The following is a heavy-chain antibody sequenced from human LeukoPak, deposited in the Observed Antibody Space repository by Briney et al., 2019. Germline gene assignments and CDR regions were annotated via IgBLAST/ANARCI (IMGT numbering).Heavy chain of an antibody. CDR1: GGSISGYY. CDR2: IYYSGST. V-gene: IGHV4-59*01. J-gene: IGHJ4*02. CDR3: AREYSSGWDRAFDY. D-gene: IGHD6-19*01. Sequence: SETLSLTCTVSGGSISGYYWSWIRQPPGKGLEWIGYIYYSGSTNYNPSLKSRVTISVDTSKNQFSLKLTSVTAADTAVYYCAREYSSGWDRAFDYWGQGTLVTVSS.